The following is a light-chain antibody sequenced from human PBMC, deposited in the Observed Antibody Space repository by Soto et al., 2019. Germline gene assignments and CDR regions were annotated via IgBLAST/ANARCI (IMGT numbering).Light chain of an antibody. CDR3: QQRISWPIT. CDR1: QSVSSF. Sequence: EIVLTQSPATLSVSPGDRATLSCRASQSVSSFLAWYQQKPGQSPRLLIYTASNRATGIPARFSGSGSGTDFILTISSLESEDSAVYYCQQRISWPITFGGGTRLEIK. J-gene: IGKJ5*01. CDR2: TAS. V-gene: IGKV3-11*01.